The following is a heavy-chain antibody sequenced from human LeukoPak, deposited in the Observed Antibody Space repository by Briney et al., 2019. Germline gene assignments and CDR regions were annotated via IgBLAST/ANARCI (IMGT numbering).Heavy chain of an antibody. CDR3: ARDPQDYYGSGKTWYFDL. D-gene: IGHD3-10*01. CDR2: IYYSGST. Sequence: PSRTLSLTCTVSGGSISSGDYYWSWIRQPPWKGLEWIGYIYYSGSTYYNPSLKSRVTISVDTFKNQFSLKLSSVTAADTAVYYCARDPQDYYGSGKTWYFDLWGRGTLVTVSS. CDR1: GGSISSGDYY. V-gene: IGHV4-30-4*08. J-gene: IGHJ2*01.